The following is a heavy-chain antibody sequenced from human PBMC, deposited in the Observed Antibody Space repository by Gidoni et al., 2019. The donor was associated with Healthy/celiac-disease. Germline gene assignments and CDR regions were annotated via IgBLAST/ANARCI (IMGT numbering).Heavy chain of an antibody. J-gene: IGHJ4*02. D-gene: IGHD6-6*01. CDR3: ARGVRGSSLYYFDY. CDR1: GGTFSSYA. Sequence: QVQLVQSGAEVKKPGSSVTVSCKASGGTFSSYAISWVRQAPGQGLEWMGGIIPSFGTANYAQKFQGRVTITADESTSTAYMELSSLRSEDTAVYYCARGVRGSSLYYFDYWGQGTLVTVSS. CDR2: IIPSFGTA. V-gene: IGHV1-69*01.